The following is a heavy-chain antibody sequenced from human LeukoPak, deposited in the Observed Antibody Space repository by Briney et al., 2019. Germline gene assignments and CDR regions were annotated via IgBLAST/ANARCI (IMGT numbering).Heavy chain of an antibody. CDR1: GGSISSYY. CDR2: IYTSGST. J-gene: IGHJ4*02. CDR3: ASSVLSDYGFDY. V-gene: IGHV4-4*07. D-gene: IGHD4-17*01. Sequence: PSETLSLTCAVSGGSISSYYWTWIRQPAGKGLEWIGRIYTSGSTNYNPSLKSRVTISVDKSKKQFSLKVNSVTAADTAVYYCASSVLSDYGFDYWGQGTLVTVSP.